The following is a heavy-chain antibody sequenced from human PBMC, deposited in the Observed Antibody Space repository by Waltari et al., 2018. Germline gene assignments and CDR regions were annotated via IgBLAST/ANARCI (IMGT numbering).Heavy chain of an antibody. Sequence: QVQLVESGGGVVQPGGSLRLPCADSGFTFSNYALHWVRQATGKGLEWVAVISSDGTDKYYASSLKGRFTVSRDTSRSTLYLQVNSLTTEDTAIYYCASTKVGYFSDTSDYFNWFDPWGQGTLVTVSS. CDR2: ISSDGTDK. CDR1: GFTFSNYA. V-gene: IGHV3-30-3*01. J-gene: IGHJ5*02. D-gene: IGHD3-22*01. CDR3: ASTKVGYFSDTSDYFNWFDP.